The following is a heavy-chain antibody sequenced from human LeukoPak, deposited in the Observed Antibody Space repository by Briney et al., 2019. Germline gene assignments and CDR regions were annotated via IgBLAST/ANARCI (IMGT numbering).Heavy chain of an antibody. J-gene: IGHJ5*02. CDR2: ISNHGTT. Sequence: PGGSLRLSCAASGFTFSSYAMSWVRQAPGKGLEWVSVISNHGTTYYADSVKGRFSISRDNSKNTVFLQMNSLRAEDTAVYYCARVSQDFSSGWPNWFDPWGQGTLVTVSS. CDR3: ARVSQDFSSGWPNWFDP. V-gene: IGHV3-53*01. D-gene: IGHD6-19*01. CDR1: GFTFSSYA.